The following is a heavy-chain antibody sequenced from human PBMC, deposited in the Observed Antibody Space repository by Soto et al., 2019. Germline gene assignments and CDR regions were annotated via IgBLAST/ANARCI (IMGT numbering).Heavy chain of an antibody. D-gene: IGHD1-26*01. V-gene: IGHV5-51*01. CDR2: ICAGDSDA. CDR1: GYSFTSYW. Sequence: GESLKISCKGSGYSFTSYWIGWVSQMPGKGVEWMGVICAGDSDARYSPSFQGKVTISVDKSINTAYLQWSILIASDTAISHFARSLTYSGSYWGGDAFDIWGQGTMVSVSS. J-gene: IGHJ3*02. CDR3: ARSLTYSGSYWGGDAFDI.